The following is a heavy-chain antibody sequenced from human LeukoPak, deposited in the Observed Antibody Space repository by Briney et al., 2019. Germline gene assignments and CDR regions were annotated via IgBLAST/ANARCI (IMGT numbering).Heavy chain of an antibody. CDR2: IYHSGST. CDR1: GGSISSYY. CDR3: ASVQYSSGLRDAFDI. J-gene: IGHJ3*02. Sequence: PSETLSLTCTVSGGSISSYYWGWIRQPPGKGLEWIGSIYHSGSTYYNPSLKSRVTISVDTSKNQFSLKLSSVTAADTAVYYCASVQYSSGLRDAFDIWGQGTMVTVSS. V-gene: IGHV4-38-2*02. D-gene: IGHD3-22*01.